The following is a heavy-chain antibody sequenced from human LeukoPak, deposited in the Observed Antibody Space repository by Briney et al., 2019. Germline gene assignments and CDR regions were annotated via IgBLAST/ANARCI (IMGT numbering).Heavy chain of an antibody. Sequence: SETLSLTCTVSGGSISSYYWSWIRQPPGKGLEWIGYISYSGSTNYNPSLKSRVTISVDTSRNQFSLRLSSVTAADTAVYYCARGRLGGSGSYYNVLDYWGQGTLVTVSS. V-gene: IGHV4-59*01. CDR3: ARGRLGGSGSYYNVLDY. J-gene: IGHJ4*02. D-gene: IGHD3-10*01. CDR2: ISYSGST. CDR1: GGSISSYY.